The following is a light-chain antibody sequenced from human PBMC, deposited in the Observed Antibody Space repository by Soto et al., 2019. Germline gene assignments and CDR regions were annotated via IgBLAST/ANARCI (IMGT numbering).Light chain of an antibody. Sequence: DIQLTQSPSSTSASVGDRVTIAGRASQTISSWLAWYQQTPGKAPTILIYDASTLERGVPSRFRGTRSGTESTLTLDRLQTDDVATDYCQQYHTYSITFGQGTRLEI. CDR3: QQYHTYSIT. J-gene: IGKJ5*01. V-gene: IGKV1-5*01. CDR1: QTISSW. CDR2: DAS.